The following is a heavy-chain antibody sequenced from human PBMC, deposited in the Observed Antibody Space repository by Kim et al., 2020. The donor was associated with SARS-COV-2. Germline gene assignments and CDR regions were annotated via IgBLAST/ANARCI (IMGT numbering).Heavy chain of an antibody. CDR3: ARDPTYCSGGSCYSNGFGP. D-gene: IGHD2-15*01. Sequence: GGSLRLSCAASGFTFNSYWMQWVRQAPGKGLVWVSRINSEGSTTRYAGSVKGRFSISRDNAKNILYLQMNRLRAEETAVYFCARDPTYCSGGSCYSNGFGPWGQGTLVTVSS. V-gene: IGHV3-74*01. CDR1: GFTFNSYW. J-gene: IGHJ5*02. CDR2: INSEGSTT.